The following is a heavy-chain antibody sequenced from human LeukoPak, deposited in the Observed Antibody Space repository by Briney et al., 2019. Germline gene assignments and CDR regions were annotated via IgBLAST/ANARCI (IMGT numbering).Heavy chain of an antibody. D-gene: IGHD3-10*01. Sequence: GGSLGLSCAASGFTFSSYWMSWVRQAPGKGLEWVANIKQDGSEKYYVDSVKGRFTISRDNAKNSLYLQMNSLRAEDTAVYYCARQQYGSAYYFDYWGQGTLVTVSS. V-gene: IGHV3-7*01. CDR1: GFTFSSYW. CDR2: IKQDGSEK. J-gene: IGHJ4*02. CDR3: ARQQYGSAYYFDY.